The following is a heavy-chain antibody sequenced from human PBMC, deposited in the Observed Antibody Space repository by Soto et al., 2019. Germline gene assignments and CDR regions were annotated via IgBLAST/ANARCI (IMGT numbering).Heavy chain of an antibody. V-gene: IGHV3-66*01. CDR3: ARDFVVGGPTINYYYGMDV. J-gene: IGHJ6*02. CDR2: IYSAGNT. D-gene: IGHD1-26*01. Sequence: GGSLRLSGAASGSTVSSNYMSWVRQAPGKGLEWISIIYSAGNTYYADSVKGRFTISRDNSKNTLHLQMNSLGAEDTAVYYCARDFVVGGPTINYYYGMDVWGQGTTVTVSS. CDR1: GSTVSSNY.